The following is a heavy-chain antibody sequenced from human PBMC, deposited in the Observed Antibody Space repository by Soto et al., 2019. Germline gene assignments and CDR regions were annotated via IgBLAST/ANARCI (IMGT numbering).Heavy chain of an antibody. D-gene: IGHD5-12*01. CDR3: ARHGVVATAGWFDP. CDR1: GGTFSSYA. J-gene: IGHJ5*02. CDR2: IIPIFGTA. V-gene: IGHV1-69*06. Sequence: QVQLVQSGAEVKKPGSSVKVSCKASGGTFSSYAISWVRQAPGQGLEWMGGIIPIFGTANYAQKFQGRVTITADKSTRTAYMELSSLRSEDTDVYYCARHGVVATAGWFDPWGQGTLVTVSS.